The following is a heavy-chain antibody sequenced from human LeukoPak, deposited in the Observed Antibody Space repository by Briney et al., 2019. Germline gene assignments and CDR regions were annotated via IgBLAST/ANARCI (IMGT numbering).Heavy chain of an antibody. V-gene: IGHV3-30-3*01. J-gene: IGHJ3*02. CDR2: ISYDGSNK. CDR3: ARALAYCGGDCPAIAFDI. Sequence: PGRSLRLSCAASGFTFSSYAMHWVRQAPRKGLEWVAVISYDGSNKYYADSAKGRFTISRDNSKNTLYLQMNSLRADDTAVYYCARALAYCGGDCPAIAFDIWGQGTMVTVSS. D-gene: IGHD2-21*02. CDR1: GFTFSSYA.